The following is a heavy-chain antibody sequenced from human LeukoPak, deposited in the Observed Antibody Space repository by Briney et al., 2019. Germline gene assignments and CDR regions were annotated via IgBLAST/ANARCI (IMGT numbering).Heavy chain of an antibody. J-gene: IGHJ5*02. Sequence: SVKVSCKASGGTFSSYAISWVRQAPGQGLEWMGGIIPIFGTANYAQKFQGRVTITADESTSTAYMELSSLRSEDTAVYYCARDRMGTNWFDPWGQGTLVTVSS. CDR3: ARDRMGTNWFDP. V-gene: IGHV1-69*13. CDR1: GGTFSSYA. CDR2: IIPIFGTA. D-gene: IGHD5-24*01.